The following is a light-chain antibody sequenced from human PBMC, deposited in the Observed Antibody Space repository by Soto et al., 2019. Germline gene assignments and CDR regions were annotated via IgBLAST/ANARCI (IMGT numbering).Light chain of an antibody. CDR3: QVWDSSSHHWV. Sequence: SYELTQQPSVSVAPGQTARITCGGSNIGSQSVHWYQQKPGQTPVLVVFDDRDRPSGIPARFSGSKSGNTATLTTSRVEAGDEADYYCQVWDSSSHHWVFGGGTKVTVL. V-gene: IGLV3-21*02. CDR1: NIGSQS. CDR2: DDR. J-gene: IGLJ3*02.